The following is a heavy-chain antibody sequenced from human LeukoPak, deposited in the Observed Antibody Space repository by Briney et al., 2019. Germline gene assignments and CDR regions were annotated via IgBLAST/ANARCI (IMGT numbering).Heavy chain of an antibody. CDR3: ARDEIAAAGLFDY. J-gene: IGHJ4*02. CDR1: GFTFDSYR. V-gene: IGHV3-21*01. Sequence: GGSLRLSCAASGFTFDSYRMNWVRQAPGKGLEWVSSISSSSSYIYYADSVKGRFTISRDNAENSLYLQMNSLRAEDTAVYYSARDEIAAAGLFDYWGQGTLVTVSS. CDR2: ISSSSSYI. D-gene: IGHD6-13*01.